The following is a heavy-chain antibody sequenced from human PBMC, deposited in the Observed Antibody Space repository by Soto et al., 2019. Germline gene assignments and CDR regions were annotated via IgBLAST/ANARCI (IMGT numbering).Heavy chain of an antibody. CDR3: AKDGSVLRFLEWLFSLDS. V-gene: IGHV3-30*18. J-gene: IGHJ4*02. D-gene: IGHD3-3*01. CDR1: GFTFSFSV. CDR2: ISYDGSKT. Sequence: QVQLVESGGGVVQPGRSLRLSCAAAGSGFTFSFSVMHWVRQAPGKGLEWVAVISYDGSKTYYADSVKGRFTISRDNSKNPLYLEMNSLRAEDTAMYYCAKDGSVLRFLEWLFSLDSWGQGTLVTVSS.